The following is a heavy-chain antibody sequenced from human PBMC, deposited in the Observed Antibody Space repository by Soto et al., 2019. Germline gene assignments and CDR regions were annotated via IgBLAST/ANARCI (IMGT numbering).Heavy chain of an antibody. CDR3: ARFGAYGSH. V-gene: IGHV1-18*04. Sequence: QVQLVQSGPELKKPGASVKVSCKASGYTFTSYGISWGRQAPGQGLERMGRINANNGDTDYRQKFQGRNTRTADASTSTVYMYLRNLTTDDTGVYYCARFGAYGSHWGQGTQITVSS. D-gene: IGHD1-26*01. J-gene: IGHJ4*02. CDR2: INANNGDT. CDR1: GYTFTSYG.